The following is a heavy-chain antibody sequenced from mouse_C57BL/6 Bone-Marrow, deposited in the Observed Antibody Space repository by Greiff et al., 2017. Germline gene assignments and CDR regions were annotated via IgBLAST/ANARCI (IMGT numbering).Heavy chain of an antibody. D-gene: IGHD2-12*01. CDR2: ISSGGSYT. V-gene: IGHV5-6*01. Sequence: EVQLVESGGDLVKPGGSLKLSCAASGFTFSSYGMSWVRQTPDKRLEWVATISSGGSYTYYPDSVKGRFTISRDNAKNTLYLQMSSLKSEDTAMYYCARRYYNFDYWGQGTTLTVSS. CDR1: GFTFSSYG. CDR3: ARRYYNFDY. J-gene: IGHJ2*01.